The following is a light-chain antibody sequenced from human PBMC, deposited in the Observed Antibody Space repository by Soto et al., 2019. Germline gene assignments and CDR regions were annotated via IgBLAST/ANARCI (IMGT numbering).Light chain of an antibody. J-gene: IGKJ2*01. CDR1: QSVLYSSNNKNY. Sequence: DIVMTQSPDSLAVSLGERATINCKSSQSVLYSSNNKNYLAWYQQKPGQPPKLLIYWASTRESGVPDRFSGSGSGTDFTLTISSLQAEDVAVYYCQQYYSTLPTYTVGQGTKV. V-gene: IGKV4-1*01. CDR3: QQYYSTLPTYT. CDR2: WAS.